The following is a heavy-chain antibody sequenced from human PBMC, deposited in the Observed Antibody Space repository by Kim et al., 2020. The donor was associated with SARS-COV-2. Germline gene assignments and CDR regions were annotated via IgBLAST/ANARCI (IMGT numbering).Heavy chain of an antibody. CDR3: ARTGDDRGPLRSNWFDP. CDR1: GFTFSSHD. V-gene: IGHV3-21*01. Sequence: GGSLRLSCVASGFTFSSHDMTWVRQAPGKGLEWVSSITTISHYIYYVDSVRGRFTVSRDNAKNSMYLEMNNLRAEDTAVYYCARTGDDRGPLRSNWFDPWGQGTLVTVSS. CDR2: ITTISHYI. D-gene: IGHD3-22*01. J-gene: IGHJ5*02.